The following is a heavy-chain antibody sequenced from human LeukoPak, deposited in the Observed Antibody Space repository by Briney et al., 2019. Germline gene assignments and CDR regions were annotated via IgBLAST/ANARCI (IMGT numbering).Heavy chain of an antibody. Sequence: SVKVSCKASGGTFSSYAISWVRQAPGQGLEWMGGIIPIFGTANYAQKFQGRVTITADESTSTAYMELSSLRSEDTAVYYCASGSSGYGYYYYMDVWGKGTTVAVSS. D-gene: IGHD3-22*01. CDR1: GGTFSSYA. CDR2: IIPIFGTA. V-gene: IGHV1-69*13. J-gene: IGHJ6*03. CDR3: ASGSSGYGYYYYMDV.